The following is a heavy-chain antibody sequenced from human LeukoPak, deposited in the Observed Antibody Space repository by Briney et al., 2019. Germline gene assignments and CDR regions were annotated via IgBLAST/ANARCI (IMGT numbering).Heavy chain of an antibody. J-gene: IGHJ4*02. V-gene: IGHV1-2*02. Sequence: ASVKVSCKASGYTFTSYGISLVRQAPGQGLEWMGWINPNSGGTNYAQKFQGRVTMTRDTSISTAYMELSRLRSDDTAVYYCASPSRGWYYFDYWGQGTLVTVSS. CDR2: INPNSGGT. CDR1: GYTFTSYG. D-gene: IGHD6-19*01. CDR3: ASPSRGWYYFDY.